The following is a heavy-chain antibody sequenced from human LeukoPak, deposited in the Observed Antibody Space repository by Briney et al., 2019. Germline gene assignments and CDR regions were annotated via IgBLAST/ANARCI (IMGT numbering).Heavy chain of an antibody. D-gene: IGHD3-22*01. CDR3: AGGYYDNRGYYFGF. J-gene: IGHJ4*02. Sequence: ASVKVSCKASGYTFTNSDINWVRQATGQGLEWMGWMNPNSGNTGYAQKFQGRVTMTKNTSISTAYMELSSLRSEDTAVYYCAGGYYDNRGYYFGFWGQGTLVTVSS. CDR2: MNPNSGNT. CDR1: GYTFTNSD. V-gene: IGHV1-8*01.